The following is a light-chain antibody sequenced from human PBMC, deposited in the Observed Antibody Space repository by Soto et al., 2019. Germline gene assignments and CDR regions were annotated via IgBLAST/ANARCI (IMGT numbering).Light chain of an antibody. Sequence: HSVLTQPPSASGSPGQAVTISCTGASRDIGGYDFVSWYQVRPGEAPQLIIYNVNGRPSGVPRRFSGSKSGNTASLTVSGLQAVDEADYYCSSYSDNKICVFGTGAKVTGL. J-gene: IGLJ1*01. CDR3: SSYSDNKICV. CDR1: SRDIGGYDF. V-gene: IGLV2-8*01. CDR2: NVN.